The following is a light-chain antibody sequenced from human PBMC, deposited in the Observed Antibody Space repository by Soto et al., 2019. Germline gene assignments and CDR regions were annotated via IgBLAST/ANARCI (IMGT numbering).Light chain of an antibody. CDR2: AAS. V-gene: IGKV1-8*01. CDR1: QGISSY. Sequence: HCLSSLSASPEGRVTITRRASQGISSYLAWYQQKPGKAPKLLIYAASTLQSGVPSRFSGSGSGTDFTLTISSLESEDFATYYCQQYYSYRRTFGGGTKVDI. J-gene: IGKJ4*01. CDR3: QQYYSYRRT.